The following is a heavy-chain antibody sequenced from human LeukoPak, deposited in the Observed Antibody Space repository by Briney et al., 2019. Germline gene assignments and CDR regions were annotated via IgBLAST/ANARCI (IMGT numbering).Heavy chain of an antibody. J-gene: IGHJ4*02. D-gene: IGHD6-19*01. CDR2: ISYDGSNK. CDR1: GFTFSSYA. V-gene: IGHV3-30*04. CDR3: ARDEVAVAGSLMATIDY. Sequence: PGRSLRLSCAASGFTFSSYAMHWVRQAPGKGLGWVAVISYDGSNKYYADSVKGRFTISRDNSKNTLYLQMNSLRAEDTAVYYCARDEVAVAGSLMATIDYWGQGTLVTVSS.